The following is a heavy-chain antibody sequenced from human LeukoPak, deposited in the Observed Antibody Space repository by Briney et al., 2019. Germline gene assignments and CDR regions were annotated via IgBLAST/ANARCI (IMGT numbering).Heavy chain of an antibody. Sequence: PSQTLSLTCTVSGGSISSDNYYWSWIRQHPGKGLEWVGFIYYSGRTYYNPSLKSRVTISVDTSKNQFSLKLSSVTVADTAVYYCAREPLYSMSFDSWGQGALVTVSS. V-gene: IGHV4-31*03. CDR2: IYYSGRT. CDR1: GGSISSDNYY. CDR3: AREPLYSMSFDS. J-gene: IGHJ4*02. D-gene: IGHD4-11*01.